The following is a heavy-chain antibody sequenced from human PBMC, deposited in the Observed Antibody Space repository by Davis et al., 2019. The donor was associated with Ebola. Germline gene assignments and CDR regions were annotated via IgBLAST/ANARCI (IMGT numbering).Heavy chain of an antibody. Sequence: GESLKISCAASGFTLNSYWMHWVRQAPGKGLVWVSYINLDGSDTNYADSVKGRFTISRDDAKNTLYLQMNSLRAEDTAVYYCARDAAAGNLVYYGMDVWGKGTTVTVSS. CDR2: INLDGSDT. V-gene: IGHV3-74*01. CDR1: GFTLNSYW. CDR3: ARDAAAGNLVYYGMDV. J-gene: IGHJ6*04. D-gene: IGHD6-13*01.